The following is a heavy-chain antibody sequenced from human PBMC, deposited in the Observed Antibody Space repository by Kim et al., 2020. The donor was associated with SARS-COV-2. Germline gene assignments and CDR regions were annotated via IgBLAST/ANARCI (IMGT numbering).Heavy chain of an antibody. V-gene: IGHV3-21*01. D-gene: IGHD6-13*01. CDR3: ARGDSWYYPRNWYDP. J-gene: IGHJ5*02. CDR1: GFSFSSYT. Sequence: GGSLRLSCAASGFSFSSYTMIWARQTPGKGLEWVSSVSGSGSSTYYADSMRGRITISRDNSGNSLYLLMSGLRVDDTATYYCARGDSWYYPRNWYDPWGQGTLVIVS. CDR2: VSGSGSST.